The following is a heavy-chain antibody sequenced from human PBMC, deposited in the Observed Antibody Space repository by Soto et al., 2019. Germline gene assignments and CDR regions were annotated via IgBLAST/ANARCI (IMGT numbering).Heavy chain of an antibody. CDR2: ISGSGGST. Sequence: VGSLRLSCAASGFTFSSYAMSWVRQAPGKGLEWVSAISGSGGSTYYADSVKGRFTISRDNSKNTLYLQMNSLRAEDTAVYYCAKVHTIIAAAGSYYYYGMDVWGQGTTVTVSS. J-gene: IGHJ6*02. V-gene: IGHV3-23*01. D-gene: IGHD6-13*01. CDR1: GFTFSSYA. CDR3: AKVHTIIAAAGSYYYYGMDV.